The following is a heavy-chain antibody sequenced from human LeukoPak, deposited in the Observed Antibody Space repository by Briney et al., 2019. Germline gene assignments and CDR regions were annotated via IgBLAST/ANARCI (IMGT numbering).Heavy chain of an antibody. CDR2: IYYSGST. Sequence: ASETLSLTCTVSGGSISSGGYYWSWIRQHPGKGLEWIGYIYYSGSTYYNPSLKSRVTISVDTSKNQFSLKLSSVTAADTAVYYCARVVPLAYGFDPWGQGTLVTVSS. CDR3: ARVVPLAYGFDP. V-gene: IGHV4-31*03. D-gene: IGHD2-21*01. CDR1: GGSISSGGYY. J-gene: IGHJ5*02.